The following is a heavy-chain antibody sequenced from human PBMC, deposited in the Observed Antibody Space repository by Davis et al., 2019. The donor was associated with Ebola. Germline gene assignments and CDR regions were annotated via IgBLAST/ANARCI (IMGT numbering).Heavy chain of an antibody. V-gene: IGHV4-59*01. Sequence: SETLSLTCTVSGGSISSYYWSWIRQPPGKGLVWIGYIYYSGSTNYNPSLKSRVTISVDTSKNQFSLKLSSVTAADTAVYYCADDYYDSSGYYSLWGQGTLVTVSS. CDR3: ADDYYDSSGYYSL. CDR2: IYYSGST. J-gene: IGHJ4*02. D-gene: IGHD3-22*01. CDR1: GGSISSYY.